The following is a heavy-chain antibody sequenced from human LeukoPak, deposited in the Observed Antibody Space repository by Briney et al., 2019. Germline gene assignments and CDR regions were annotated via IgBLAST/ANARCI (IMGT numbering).Heavy chain of an antibody. V-gene: IGHV1-69*13. CDR1: GGTFSSYA. CDR3: ARVYDSSGYSYYYYYGMDV. Sequence: AASVKVSCKASGGTFSSYAISWVRQAPGQGLEWMGGIIPIFGTANYAQKFQGRVTITADESTSTAYMELSSLRSEDTAVYYCARVYDSSGYSYYYYYGMDVWGQGTTVTVSS. D-gene: IGHD3-22*01. CDR2: IIPIFGTA. J-gene: IGHJ6*02.